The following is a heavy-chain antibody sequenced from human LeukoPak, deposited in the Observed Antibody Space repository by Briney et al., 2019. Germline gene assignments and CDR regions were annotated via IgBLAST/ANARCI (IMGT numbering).Heavy chain of an antibody. V-gene: IGHV3-48*04. Sequence: SGGSLRLSCATSEFTFSSYSMNWVRQAPGKGLEWVSYITNSGNSKSYADSVKGRFTISKDNAKNSLYLQMNSLRAEDTALYHCARNNGMDVWGQGTTVIVSS. J-gene: IGHJ6*02. CDR1: EFTFSSYS. CDR3: ARNNGMDV. CDR2: ITNSGNSK.